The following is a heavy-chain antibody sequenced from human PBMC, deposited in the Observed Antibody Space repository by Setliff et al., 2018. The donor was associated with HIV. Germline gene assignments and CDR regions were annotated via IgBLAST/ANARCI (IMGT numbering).Heavy chain of an antibody. CDR3: ARGSSSGLYYYYYYMDV. CDR2: INYSGGT. D-gene: IGHD6-6*01. J-gene: IGHJ6*03. V-gene: IGHV4-34*01. CDR1: GGSFSDHN. Sequence: PSETLSLTCAVYGGSFSDHNWSWIRQSPGRGLEWIGEINYSGGTNYNPSLKSRVTISADTSKNQFSLKMRSVTAGDTAVYYCARGSSSGLYYYYYYMDVWGKGTTVTVSS.